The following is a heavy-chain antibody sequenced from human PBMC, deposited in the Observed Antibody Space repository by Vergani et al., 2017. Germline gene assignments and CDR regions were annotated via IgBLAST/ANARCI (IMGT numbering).Heavy chain of an antibody. D-gene: IGHD3-3*01. Sequence: EVQLVESGGGLVKPGGSLRLSCAASGFTFSSYSMNWVRQAPGKGLEWVSSISSSSSYIYYADAVKGRVTISRDNAKNSLYLQMNSLRAQDTAVYNCAEEGRWPVAIRGRLGDYDCLSDYYIYMDVWGKGTTVTVSS. J-gene: IGHJ6*03. CDR1: GFTFSSYS. CDR3: AEEGRWPVAIRGRLGDYDCLSDYYIYMDV. CDR2: ISSSSSYI. V-gene: IGHV3-21*01.